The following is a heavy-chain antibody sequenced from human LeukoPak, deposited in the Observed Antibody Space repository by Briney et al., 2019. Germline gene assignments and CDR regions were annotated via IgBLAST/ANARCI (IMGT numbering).Heavy chain of an antibody. D-gene: IGHD5-18*01. CDR2: IYTSGST. Sequence: SETLSLTCTVSGGSISSYYWSWIRQPAGKGLEWIGRIYTSGSTNCNPSLKSRVTMSVDTSKNQFSLKLSSVTAADTAVYYCARESQQPLTWIQLWYGMDVWGQGTTVTVSS. V-gene: IGHV4-4*07. CDR3: ARESQQPLTWIQLWYGMDV. CDR1: GGSISSYY. J-gene: IGHJ6*02.